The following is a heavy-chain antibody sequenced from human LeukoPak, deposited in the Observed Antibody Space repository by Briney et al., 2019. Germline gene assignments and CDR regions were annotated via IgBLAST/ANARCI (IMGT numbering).Heavy chain of an antibody. Sequence: GGSLRLSCAASGFTFSSYALSWVRQAPGKGLEWVSAISGSDGSTNYADSVKGRFTISRDNSKNTLYLQMNILRADDTAVYFCAKGAYYDNSGYLYFDYWGQGTLVTVSS. V-gene: IGHV3-23*01. CDR1: GFTFSSYA. J-gene: IGHJ4*02. CDR3: AKGAYYDNSGYLYFDY. D-gene: IGHD3-22*01. CDR2: ISGSDGST.